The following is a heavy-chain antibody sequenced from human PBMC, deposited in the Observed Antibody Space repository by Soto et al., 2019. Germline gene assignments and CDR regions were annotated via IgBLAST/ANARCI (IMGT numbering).Heavy chain of an antibody. V-gene: IGHV1-3*01. CDR2: INAGNGNT. CDR3: ARGSSNRRVVVAATGY. Sequence: ASVKVSCKASGYTFTSYAMHWVRQAPGQRLEWMGWINAGNGNTKYSQKFQGRVTITRDTSASTAYMELSSLRSEDTAVYYCARGSSNRRVVVAATGYWGQGTLVTVSS. CDR1: GYTFTSYA. J-gene: IGHJ4*02. D-gene: IGHD2-15*01.